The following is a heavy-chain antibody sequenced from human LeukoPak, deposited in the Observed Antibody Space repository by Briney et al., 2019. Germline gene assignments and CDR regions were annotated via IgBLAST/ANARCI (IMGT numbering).Heavy chain of an antibody. D-gene: IGHD2-2*01. CDR1: GYTFTGYY. CDR3: ARDPIVVVPAAIDGAESYYYYMDV. V-gene: IGHV1-2*02. J-gene: IGHJ6*03. Sequence: ASVKVSCKASGYTFTGYYMHWVRQAPGQGLEWMGWINPNNGGTDYAQKFQGRVTMTRDTSISTAYMELSRLRSDDTAVYYCARDPIVVVPAAIDGAESYYYYMDVWGKGTTVTVSS. CDR2: INPNNGGT.